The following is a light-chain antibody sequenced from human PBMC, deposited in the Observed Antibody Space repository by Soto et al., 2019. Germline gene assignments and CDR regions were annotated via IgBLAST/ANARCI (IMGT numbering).Light chain of an antibody. CDR1: SSDVGGYNY. V-gene: IGLV2-11*01. J-gene: IGLJ1*01. Sequence: QSALTQPRSASGSPGQSITISCTGTSSDVGGYNYVSWYQQHPAKAPKLIIFDVSNRPSGVPNRFSGSKSGNTVSLTISGLRAVDEADYDCCSYVGRNTYVFGTGTKLTVL. CDR2: DVS. CDR3: CSYVGRNTYV.